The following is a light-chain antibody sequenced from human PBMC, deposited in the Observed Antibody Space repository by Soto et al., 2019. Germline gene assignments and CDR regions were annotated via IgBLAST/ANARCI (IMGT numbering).Light chain of an antibody. CDR3: QQYNSYPFT. CDR1: QSISSW. CDR2: DAS. Sequence: DIPMTQSPSTLSASVGDRVTITCRASQSISSWLAWYQQRPGKAPKLLIYDASSLESGVPSRFRGSASGTEFTLTISSLQPDDFATYYCQQYNSYPFTFGGGTKVE. V-gene: IGKV1-5*01. J-gene: IGKJ4*01.